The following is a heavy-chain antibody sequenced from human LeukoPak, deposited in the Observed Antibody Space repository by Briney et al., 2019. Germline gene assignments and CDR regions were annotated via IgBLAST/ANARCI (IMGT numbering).Heavy chain of an antibody. Sequence: SETLSLTCTVSGASVSGSPYYWGWIRQPPGKGLEWIGSIYSSGSTYYNASLQSRVTISIETSKNQFSLKLSSVTAADTAVYYCARGIAAAGVNWFDPWGQGTLVTVSS. D-gene: IGHD6-13*01. CDR2: IYSSGST. V-gene: IGHV4-39*01. J-gene: IGHJ5*02. CDR1: GASVSGSPYY. CDR3: ARGIAAAGVNWFDP.